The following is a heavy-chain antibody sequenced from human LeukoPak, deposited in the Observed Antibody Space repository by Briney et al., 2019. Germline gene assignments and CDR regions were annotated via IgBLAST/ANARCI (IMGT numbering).Heavy chain of an antibody. CDR3: AVTWGRSGGAFDI. CDR1: GFTSNNYW. Sequence: PAGSLTRYCAGYGFTSNNYWMHRLGPAPGQELVWVTRSNGDGSTTAYADSVKGRFTISRDNAKNTLYLQMNSLRAEDTAVYYCAVTWGRSGGAFDIWGQGTMVTVSS. D-gene: IGHD2-15*01. V-gene: IGHV3-74*01. CDR2: SNGDGSTT. J-gene: IGHJ3*02.